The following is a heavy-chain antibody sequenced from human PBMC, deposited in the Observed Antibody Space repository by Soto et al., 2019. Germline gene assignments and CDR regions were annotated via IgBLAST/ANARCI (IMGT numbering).Heavy chain of an antibody. Sequence: EVQLVESGGGMVKPGGSLRLSCTPSGFTFSSYSMNWVRQAPGKGLEWVSSISSSSSYIYYADSVKGRFTISRDNAKNALYLQMNSLRAEDTSVYYCARGDCGGDCYWGGYFDYCGKGTLVTVSS. D-gene: IGHD2-21*02. V-gene: IGHV3-21*01. J-gene: IGHJ4*02. CDR3: ARGDCGGDCYWGGYFDY. CDR2: ISSSSSYI. CDR1: GFTFSSYS.